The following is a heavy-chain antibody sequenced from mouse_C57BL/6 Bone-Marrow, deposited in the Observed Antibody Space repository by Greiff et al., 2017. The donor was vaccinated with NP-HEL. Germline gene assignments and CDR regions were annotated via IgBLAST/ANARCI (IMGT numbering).Heavy chain of an antibody. V-gene: IGHV5-16*01. Sequence: EVQLLESEAGLVQPGSSMKLSCTASGFTFSDYYMAWVRQVPEKGLEWVANINHDGSSTYYLDSLKGSSIFTIDNSRNIPYLQMSSLKSEDTATYYCAREGGLRRRTYAMDYWGQGTSVTVSS. CDR2: INHDGSST. CDR3: AREGGLRRRTYAMDY. D-gene: IGHD2-4*01. CDR1: GFTFSDYY. J-gene: IGHJ4*01.